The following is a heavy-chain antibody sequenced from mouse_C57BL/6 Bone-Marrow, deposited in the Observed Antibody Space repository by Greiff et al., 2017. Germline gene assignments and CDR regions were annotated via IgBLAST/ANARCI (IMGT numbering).Heavy chain of an antibody. J-gene: IGHJ3*01. CDR1: GYAFTNYL. D-gene: IGHD2-4*01. Sequence: QVQLQQPGAELVRPGTSVKVSCKASGYAFTNYLIEWVKQRPGQGLEWIGVINPGSGGTNYNEKFKGKATLTADKSSSTAYMQLSSLTSEDSAVYFCARDDYDGFAYWGQGTLVTVSA. CDR2: INPGSGGT. CDR3: ARDDYDGFAY. V-gene: IGHV1-54*01.